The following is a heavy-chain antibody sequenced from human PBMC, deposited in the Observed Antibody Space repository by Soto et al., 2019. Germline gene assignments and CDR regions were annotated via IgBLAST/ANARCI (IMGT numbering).Heavy chain of an antibody. V-gene: IGHV3-33*01. Sequence: QVQLVESGGGVVQPGRSLRLSCAASGFMFSNHGMHWVRQAPGKGLEWVAVIWSDGNNRYYADSVKGRFTISRDNSKNTVYPQMNSLRAEDTAVYYCVRGDNWNDEASDSWGQGTLVTVSS. CDR3: VRGDNWNDEASDS. D-gene: IGHD1-1*01. J-gene: IGHJ5*01. CDR2: IWSDGNNR. CDR1: GFMFSNHG.